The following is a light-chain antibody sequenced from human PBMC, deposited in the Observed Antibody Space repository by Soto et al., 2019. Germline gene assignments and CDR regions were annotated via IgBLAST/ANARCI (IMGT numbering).Light chain of an antibody. CDR3: QQFGTSSLVT. V-gene: IGKV3-20*01. CDR1: QIINNGY. J-gene: IGKJ3*01. Sequence: EIVLTQSPGTLSLSPGERATLSCRASQIINNGYLAWYQQKPGQAPRRLIYGSSSRATDIPDRFSGSGSGTDFTLTISRLEPEDFAVYYCQQFGTSSLVTFGPGTKVDIK. CDR2: GSS.